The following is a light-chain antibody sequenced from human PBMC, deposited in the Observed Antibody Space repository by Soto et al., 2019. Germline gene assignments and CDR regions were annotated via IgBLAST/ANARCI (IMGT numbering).Light chain of an antibody. CDR3: QQYGSSPPVT. CDR1: QSVSSSY. J-gene: IGKJ5*01. V-gene: IGKV3-20*01. Sequence: EIVLTQSPGTLSLSPGERATLSCRASQSVSSSYLAWYQQKPGQAPRLLIYGASGRAAGIPDRFSGSGSGTAFPLTINRLEPEDCAVYYCQQYGSSPPVTFGQGTRLEIK. CDR2: GAS.